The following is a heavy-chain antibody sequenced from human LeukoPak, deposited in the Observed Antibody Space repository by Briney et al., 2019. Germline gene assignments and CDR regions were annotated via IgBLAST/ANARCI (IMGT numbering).Heavy chain of an antibody. CDR2: VSHSGSI. Sequence: SETLSLTCTVSGGSISSSSYSWGWIRQPPGKGLEWIGSVSHSGSINYDPSLKNRVTISVDTSKNQFSLKLSSVTAADTAVYYCWAIVTTIKLDFWGQGTLVTVSS. D-gene: IGHD5-12*01. CDR3: WAIVTTIKLDF. CDR1: GGSISSSSYS. J-gene: IGHJ4*02. V-gene: IGHV4-39*01.